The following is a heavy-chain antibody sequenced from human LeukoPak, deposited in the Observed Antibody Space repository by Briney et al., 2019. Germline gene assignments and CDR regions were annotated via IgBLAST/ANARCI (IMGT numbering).Heavy chain of an antibody. J-gene: IGHJ3*02. D-gene: IGHD5-18*01. CDR2: ISNSGSTI. CDR3: ASERGIQLWPDAFDI. CDR1: GFIFSDYY. V-gene: IGHV3-11*04. Sequence: KPGGSLRLSCAASGFIFSDYYMSWIRQAPGKGLEWVSYISNSGSTIYYADSVKGRFTISRDNAKNSLYLQMNSLRAEDTAVYYCASERGIQLWPDAFDIWGQGTMVTVSS.